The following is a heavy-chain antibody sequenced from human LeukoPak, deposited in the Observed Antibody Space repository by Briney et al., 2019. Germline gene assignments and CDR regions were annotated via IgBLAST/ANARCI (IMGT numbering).Heavy chain of an antibody. D-gene: IGHD2-15*01. Sequence: GGSLRLSCAASGFTFSDYYMSWIRQAPGKGLEWVSYISSSGSTIYYADSVKGRFTISRDNTKNSLYLQMNSLRAEDTAVYYCASDYCSGGSCYSWAIDYWGQGTLVTVSS. CDR2: ISSSGSTI. CDR3: ASDYCSGGSCYSWAIDY. J-gene: IGHJ4*02. V-gene: IGHV3-11*01. CDR1: GFTFSDYY.